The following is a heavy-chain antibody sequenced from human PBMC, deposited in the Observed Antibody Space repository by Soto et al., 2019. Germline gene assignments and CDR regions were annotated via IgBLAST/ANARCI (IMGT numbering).Heavy chain of an antibody. CDR3: ARAVAVAGKYDY. Sequence: SETLSLTCAVYGGSFSGYYWSWIRRPPGKGLEWIGEINHSGSTNYNPSLKSRVTISVDTSKNQFSLKLSSVTAADTAVYYCARAVAVAGKYDYWGQGTLVNVS. CDR1: GGSFSGYY. V-gene: IGHV4-34*01. J-gene: IGHJ4*02. D-gene: IGHD6-19*01. CDR2: INHSGST.